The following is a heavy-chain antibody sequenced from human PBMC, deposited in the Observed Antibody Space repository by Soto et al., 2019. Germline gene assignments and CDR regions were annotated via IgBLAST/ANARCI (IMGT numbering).Heavy chain of an antibody. CDR2: IYTSGST. CDR3: ARDLGYATGPGADV. D-gene: IGHD2-15*01. J-gene: IGHJ6*02. Sequence: SETLSLTCTVSGGSISSYYWSWIRQPAGKGLEWIGRIYTSGSTNYNPSLKSRVTMSVDTSKSELSLQLTSVTAADTAVYYCARDLGYATGPGADVWGQGTTVTVSS. CDR1: GGSISSYY. V-gene: IGHV4-4*07.